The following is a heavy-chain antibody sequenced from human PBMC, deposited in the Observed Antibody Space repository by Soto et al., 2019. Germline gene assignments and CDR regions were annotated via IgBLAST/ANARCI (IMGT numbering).Heavy chain of an antibody. CDR2: MWYDGSNK. CDR1: GFTFSSYG. Sequence: VQLVESGGGVVQPGRSLSLSCAASGFTFSSYGMHWVRQAPGKGLEWVAVMWYDGSNKYYADSVKGRFTISRDNAKNTLYLQMNSLRAEDTAVYYCARGGSGYDGVAFDIWGQGTMVTVSS. CDR3: ARGGSGYDGVAFDI. J-gene: IGHJ3*02. D-gene: IGHD5-12*01. V-gene: IGHV3-33*01.